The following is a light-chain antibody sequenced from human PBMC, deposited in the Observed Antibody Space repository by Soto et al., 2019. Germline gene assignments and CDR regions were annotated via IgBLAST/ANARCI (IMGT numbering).Light chain of an antibody. CDR1: SGSIASSY. CDR3: QSYDSSKSAVV. Sequence: NFMLTQPHSVSGSPGKTVTISCTRSSGSIASSYVQWYQQRPGSAPTTMIYENYQRPSVVPDRFSGSIDSSSNSASLTISGLKTEDEADYYCQSYDSSKSAVVFGGGTKVTVL. J-gene: IGLJ3*02. V-gene: IGLV6-57*04. CDR2: ENY.